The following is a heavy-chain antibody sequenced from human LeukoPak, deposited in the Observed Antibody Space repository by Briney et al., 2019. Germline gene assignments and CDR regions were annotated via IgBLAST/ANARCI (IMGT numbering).Heavy chain of an antibody. D-gene: IGHD3-3*01. J-gene: IGHJ5*02. V-gene: IGHV4-4*07. CDR1: GGSLSSFY. CDR2: IYTSVSP. CDR3: ARYLYDCWSGHTPTNGFDP. Sequence: SETLSLTSTVSGGSLSSFYWSWIRQPAGKGLGWIGCIYTSVSPNYNPSLKSRVTMSVDTSKNQFSLKLSSVTAADTAVDYCARYLYDCWSGHTPTNGFDPWGQGTLVTVSS.